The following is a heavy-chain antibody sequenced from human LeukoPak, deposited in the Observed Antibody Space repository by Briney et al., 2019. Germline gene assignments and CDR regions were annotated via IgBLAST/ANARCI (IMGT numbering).Heavy chain of an antibody. CDR2: IKQDGNEK. D-gene: IGHD3-16*01. Sequence: GGSLRLSCAASGFTISSYWMRWVRQAPGKGLEWVANIKQDGNEKYYVDSVKGRFSISRDNAKNSLYLQMNSLRAEDTAVYYCARDRWEELWGGGLFDYYGLDVWGQGTTVTVSS. V-gene: IGHV3-7*04. CDR3: ARDRWEELWGGGLFDYYGLDV. CDR1: GFTISSYW. J-gene: IGHJ6*02.